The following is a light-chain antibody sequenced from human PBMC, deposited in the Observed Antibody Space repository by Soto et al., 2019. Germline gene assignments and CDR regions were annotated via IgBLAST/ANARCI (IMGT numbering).Light chain of an antibody. J-gene: IGKJ4*01. CDR1: QSVHNN. Sequence: EVVMTQSPATLSVSPGDRATLSCRASQSVHNNLAWYQQKPGQAHSLLIFETSTRATDIPIRFTGGGSGTEFTLTISSLHSEDSAVYYFQQIKILPLTFGGGTKVEIK. CDR3: QQIKILPLT. V-gene: IGKV3-15*01. CDR2: ETS.